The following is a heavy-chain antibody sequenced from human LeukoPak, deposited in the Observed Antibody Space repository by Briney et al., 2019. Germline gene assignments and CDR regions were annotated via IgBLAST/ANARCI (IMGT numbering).Heavy chain of an antibody. Sequence: GGSLRLSCAASGFTFSSYAMHWVRQAPGKGLEWVAVIWYDGSNKYYADSVKGRFTISRDNSKNTLYLQMNSLRAEDTAVYYCARYAVAGTFDYWGQGTLVTVSS. CDR3: ARYAVAGTFDY. D-gene: IGHD6-19*01. J-gene: IGHJ4*02. CDR2: IWYDGSNK. CDR1: GFTFSSYA. V-gene: IGHV3-33*08.